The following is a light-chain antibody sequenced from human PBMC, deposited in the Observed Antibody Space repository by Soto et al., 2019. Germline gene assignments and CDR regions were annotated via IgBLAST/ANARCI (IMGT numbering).Light chain of an antibody. CDR1: QSISSW. J-gene: IGKJ1*01. V-gene: IGKV1-5*01. CDR3: QQYNSYSFLA. Sequence: DIQMTQSPSTLSASVGDRVTITCRASQSISSWLAWYQQKPGKAPKLLIYDASSLESGVPSRFSGSGSGTEFTLTISSLQPDGFATYYCQQYNSYSFLAFGQGTKVDIK. CDR2: DAS.